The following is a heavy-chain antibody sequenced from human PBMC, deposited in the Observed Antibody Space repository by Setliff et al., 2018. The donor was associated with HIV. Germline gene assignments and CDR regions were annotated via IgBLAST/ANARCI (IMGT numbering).Heavy chain of an antibody. Sequence: SETLSLTCTVSGGSISSHYWRGIRQPPGKGLEWIGSIYYSGSTNYNPSLKSRVTISVDTAKNQFSLKLSSVTAADTAVYYCARGGTSSNWFDPWGQGTLVTV. J-gene: IGHJ5*02. CDR1: GGSISSHY. CDR2: IYYSGST. V-gene: IGHV4-59*11. CDR3: ARGGTSSNWFDP. D-gene: IGHD1-26*01.